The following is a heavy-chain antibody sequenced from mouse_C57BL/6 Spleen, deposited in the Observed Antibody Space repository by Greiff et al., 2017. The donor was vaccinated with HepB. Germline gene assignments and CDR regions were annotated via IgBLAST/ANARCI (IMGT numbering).Heavy chain of an antibody. D-gene: IGHD2-5*01. J-gene: IGHJ2*01. CDR2: IDPANGNT. V-gene: IGHV14-3*01. CDR3: ASDSNYVGY. Sequence: HLQHSFSELLSPGASVKFSCTASGFNIKNTYMHWVKQRPEQGLEWIGRIDPANGNTKYAPKFQGKATITADTSSNTAYLQLSSLTSEDTAIYYCASDSNYVGYWGQGTTLTVSS. CDR1: GFNIKNTY.